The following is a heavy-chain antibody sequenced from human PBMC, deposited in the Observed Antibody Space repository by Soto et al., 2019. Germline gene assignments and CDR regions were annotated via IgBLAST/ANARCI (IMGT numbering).Heavy chain of an antibody. Sequence: AALKVSCTAPSATFTSYYINWVRQAPGQGLDWMGVINPHGGSTAYAQKFKGRVTLTRDTSASTVYMEVSSLTSEDTAMYYCARSSGGNFGIIIEGTNWFAPWGQGTLVTVSS. D-gene: IGHD1-26*01. CDR1: SATFTSYY. V-gene: IGHV1-46*01. CDR2: INPHGGST. CDR3: ARSSGGNFGIIIEGTNWFAP. J-gene: IGHJ5*02.